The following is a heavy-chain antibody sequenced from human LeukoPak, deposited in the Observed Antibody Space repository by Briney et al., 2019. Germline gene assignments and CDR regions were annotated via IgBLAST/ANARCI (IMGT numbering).Heavy chain of an antibody. CDR2: IYYSGST. V-gene: IGHV4-59*08. Sequence: SETLSLTCTVSGGSISSYYWSWIRQPPGKGLEWIGYIYYSGSTSYNPSLRSRVTILEDTSKNQFSLKLSSVTAADTAVYYCARHERDASLDHALDIWGQGTMVTVSS. D-gene: IGHD5-24*01. J-gene: IGHJ3*02. CDR1: GGSISSYY. CDR3: ARHERDASLDHALDI.